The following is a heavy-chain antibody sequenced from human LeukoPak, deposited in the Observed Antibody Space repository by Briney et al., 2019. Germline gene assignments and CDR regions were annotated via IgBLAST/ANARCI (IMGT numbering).Heavy chain of an antibody. CDR2: INHSGST. V-gene: IGHV4-34*01. CDR3: ARGHLDIVVVPAAIRFDY. Sequence: TSETLSLTCAVYGGSFSGYYWRWIRQPPGKGLEWIGEINHSGSTNYNPSLKSRVTISVDTSKNQFSLKLSSVTAADTAVYYCARGHLDIVVVPAAIRFDYWGQGTLVTVSS. D-gene: IGHD2-2*02. CDR1: GGSFSGYY. J-gene: IGHJ4*02.